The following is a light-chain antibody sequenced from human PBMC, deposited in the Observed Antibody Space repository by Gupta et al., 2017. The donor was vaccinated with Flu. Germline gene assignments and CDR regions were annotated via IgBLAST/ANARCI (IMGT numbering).Light chain of an antibody. CDR2: AAS. Sequence: YQQKPGKAPKLLIYAASRLQSGVPSRFSGSGSGTDFTLTISRLQPEDFATYYCQQSYSTPFTFGQGTRLEIK. CDR3: QQSYSTPFT. V-gene: IGKV1-39*01. J-gene: IGKJ5*01.